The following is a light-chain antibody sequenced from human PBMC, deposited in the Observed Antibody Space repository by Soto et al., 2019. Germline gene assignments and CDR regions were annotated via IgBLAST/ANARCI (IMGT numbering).Light chain of an antibody. J-gene: IGKJ1*01. CDR3: HQYYSSPWT. CDR1: RMVLYSSNNKNY. CDR2: WAS. Sequence: IVLTQSPYPLAVSFGEQATLNCKSGRMVLYSSNNKNYLGWYQQKPGQPPKVLIYWASTRESGFPDRFSGSGSGSDFTLTISSLQADDVAVSYCHQYYSSPWTFGQGTKVDIK. V-gene: IGKV4-1*01.